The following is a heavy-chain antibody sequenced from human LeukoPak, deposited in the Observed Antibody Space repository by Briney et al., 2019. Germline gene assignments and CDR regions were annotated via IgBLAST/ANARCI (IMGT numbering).Heavy chain of an antibody. V-gene: IGHV4-34*01. Sequence: SETLSLTCAVYGGSFSGYYWSWIRKPPGKGLEWIGEINHSGSTNYNPSLKSRVTISVDTSKNQFSLKLSSVTAADTAVYYCARGAWFGELSYGMDVWGQGTTVTVSS. J-gene: IGHJ6*02. CDR1: GGSFSGYY. CDR2: INHSGST. CDR3: ARGAWFGELSYGMDV. D-gene: IGHD3-10*01.